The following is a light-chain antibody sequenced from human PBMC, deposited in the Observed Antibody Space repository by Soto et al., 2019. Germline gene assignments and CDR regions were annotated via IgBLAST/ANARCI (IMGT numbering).Light chain of an antibody. V-gene: IGKV3-20*01. CDR1: QIISN. CDR3: QAYGSSRT. CDR2: GAS. J-gene: IGKJ1*01. Sequence: EVVLTQSPGTLSLSPGERATLSCRASQIISNLAWYQQKPGQAPRVLIYGASSRATGIPDRFSGSGSERDFTLTISRLEPDDFAVYYCQAYGSSRTFGQGTKVEIK.